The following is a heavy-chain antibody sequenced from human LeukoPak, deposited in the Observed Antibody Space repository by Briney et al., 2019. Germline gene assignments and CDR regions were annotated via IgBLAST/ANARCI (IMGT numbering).Heavy chain of an antibody. J-gene: IGHJ6*02. V-gene: IGHV4-4*07. CDR2: IYTSGST. CDR3: RADTGYSSGWYLPNYYGMDV. D-gene: IGHD6-19*01. CDR1: GGSISSYY. Sequence: SETLSLTCTVSGGSISSYYWSWIRQPAGKGLEWIGRIYTSGSTNYNPSLKSRVTMSVDTSKNQFSLKLSSVTAADTAVYYCRADTGYSSGWYLPNYYGMDVWGQGTTVTVSS.